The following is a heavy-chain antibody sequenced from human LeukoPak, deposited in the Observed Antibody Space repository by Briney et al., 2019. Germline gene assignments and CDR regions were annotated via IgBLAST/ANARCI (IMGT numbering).Heavy chain of an antibody. CDR3: ARLHSYGYYFDY. CDR2: IYYSGST. J-gene: IGHJ4*02. Sequence: SDTLSLTCAVSGYSISTSNWWGWIRQPPGKGLEWIGYIYYSGSTNYNPSLKSRVTISVDTSKNQFSLKLSSVTAADTAVYYCARLHSYGYYFDYWGQGTLVTVSS. CDR1: GYSISTSNW. V-gene: IGHV4-28*01. D-gene: IGHD5-18*01.